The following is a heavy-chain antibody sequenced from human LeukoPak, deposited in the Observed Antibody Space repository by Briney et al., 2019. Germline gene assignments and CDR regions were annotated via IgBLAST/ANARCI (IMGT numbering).Heavy chain of an antibody. Sequence: GASVKVSCKASGYTFTGYYMHWVRQAPGQGLEWMGWINPNSGGTNYAQKFQGRVTMTTDTSISTAYMELSRLRSDDTAVYYCARSLLRGSYYGYWGQGTLVTVSS. CDR1: GYTFTGYY. V-gene: IGHV1-2*02. CDR2: INPNSGGT. CDR3: ARSLLRGSYYGY. D-gene: IGHD1-26*01. J-gene: IGHJ4*02.